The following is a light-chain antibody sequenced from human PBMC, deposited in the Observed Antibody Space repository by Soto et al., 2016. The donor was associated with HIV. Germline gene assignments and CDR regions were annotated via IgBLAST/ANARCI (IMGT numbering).Light chain of an antibody. CDR3: QQYYSSSWT. V-gene: IGKV1-27*01. CDR1: QTINTY. CDR2: AVS. Sequence: DIQMTQSPSSLSASVGDRVTITCRASQTINTYLAWHQQKPGKGPKLLIYAVSTLEPGVPSRFSGSGSGTEFTLTISSLQPGDFASYYCQQYYSSSWTFGQGTKVEIK. J-gene: IGKJ1*01.